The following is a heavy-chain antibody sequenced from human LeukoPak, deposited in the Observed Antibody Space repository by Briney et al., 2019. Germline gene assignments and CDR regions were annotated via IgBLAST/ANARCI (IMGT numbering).Heavy chain of an antibody. V-gene: IGHV3-74*01. CDR3: ARGSPYGSSGFCDY. Sequence: GESLRLSCAASGFTFSTYWMHWVRQAPGKGLVWVSRISTDGSNTIYADSVKGRFTISRDNAKNTLYLQMNSLRAEDTAGYYCARGSPYGSSGFCDYWGQGTLVTVSS. D-gene: IGHD3-22*01. J-gene: IGHJ4*02. CDR1: GFTFSTYW. CDR2: ISTDGSNT.